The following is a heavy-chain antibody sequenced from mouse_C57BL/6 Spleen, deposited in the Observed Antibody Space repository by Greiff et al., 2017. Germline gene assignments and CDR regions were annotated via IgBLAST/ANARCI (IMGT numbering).Heavy chain of an antibody. V-gene: IGHV1-72*01. D-gene: IGHD1-1*01. Sequence: VQLQQPGAELVKPGASVKLSCKASGYTFTSYWMHWVKQRPGRGLEWIGRIGPNSGGTKYNEKFKSKATLTVDKPSSTAYMQLSSLTSEDSAVYYCARECYYGSSHFDYWGQGTTLTVSS. CDR2: IGPNSGGT. CDR3: ARECYYGSSHFDY. CDR1: GYTFTSYW. J-gene: IGHJ2*01.